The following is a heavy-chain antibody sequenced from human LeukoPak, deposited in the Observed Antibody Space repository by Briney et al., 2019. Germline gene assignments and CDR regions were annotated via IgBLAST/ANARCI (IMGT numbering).Heavy chain of an antibody. Sequence: PSKALSLSCTVSGGSNNSYYWSWIRQPPGKGLEWIGYTHPSGNTNYSPSLKSRVTISIDTSRNQFSLKLSSVTAADTAVYYCARKAPKKGWFDPWGQGTLVTVSS. J-gene: IGHJ5*02. CDR1: GGSNNSYY. CDR2: THPSGNT. V-gene: IGHV4-4*09. CDR3: ARKAPKKGWFDP.